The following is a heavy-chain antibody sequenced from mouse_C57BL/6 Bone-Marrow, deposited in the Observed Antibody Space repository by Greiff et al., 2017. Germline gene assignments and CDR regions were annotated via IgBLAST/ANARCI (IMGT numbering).Heavy chain of an antibody. Sequence: QVQLQQPGAELVRPGTSVKLSCKASGYTFTSYWMHWVKQRPGQGLEWIGVIDPSDSYTNYNQKFKGKATLTVDTSSSTAYMQLSSLTSEDSAVYFCERHYYDYDYFDYWGQGTTLTVSA. V-gene: IGHV1-59*01. CDR3: ERHYYDYDYFDY. J-gene: IGHJ2*01. D-gene: IGHD2-4*01. CDR2: IDPSDSYT. CDR1: GYTFTSYW.